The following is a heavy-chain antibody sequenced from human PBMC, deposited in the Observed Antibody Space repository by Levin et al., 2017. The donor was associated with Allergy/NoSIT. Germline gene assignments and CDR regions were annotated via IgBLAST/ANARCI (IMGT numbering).Heavy chain of an antibody. CDR3: ARDSRGSALPFDI. D-gene: IGHD3-10*01. CDR1: GGSISSDGYS. V-gene: IGHV4-30-2*01. Sequence: SETLSLTCAVSGGSISSDGYSWSWIRQPPGKGLEWIGYIYHSGSTYYNPSLKSRVIISVDRSKNQISLKLSSVTAADTAVYYCARDSRGSALPFDIWGQGTMVTGSS. CDR2: IYHSGST. J-gene: IGHJ3*02.